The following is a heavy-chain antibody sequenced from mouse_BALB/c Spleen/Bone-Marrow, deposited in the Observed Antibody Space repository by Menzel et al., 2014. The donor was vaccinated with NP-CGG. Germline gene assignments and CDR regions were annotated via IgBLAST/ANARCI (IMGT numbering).Heavy chain of an antibody. V-gene: IGHV4-1*02. CDR1: GFDFSRFW. Sequence: EVQGVESGGSLVQPGGSLKLSCAASGFDFSRFWMSWVRQAPGKGLEWIGEINPDSSTINYTPSLKDKFIISRDNAKNTPYLQMSKVRSEDTALYYCARLGYYGSFAFWGQGTLVTVSA. J-gene: IGHJ3*01. CDR3: ARLGYYGSFAF. CDR2: INPDSSTI. D-gene: IGHD1-2*01.